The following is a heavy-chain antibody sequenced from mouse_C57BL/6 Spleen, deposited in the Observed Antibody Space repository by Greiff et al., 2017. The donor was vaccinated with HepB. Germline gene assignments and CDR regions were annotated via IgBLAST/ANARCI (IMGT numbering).Heavy chain of an antibody. Sequence: VQLKESGPELVKPGASVKIPCKASGYTFTDYNMDWVKQSHGKSLEWIGDINPNNGGTIYNQKFKGKATLTVDKSSSTAYMELRSLTSEDTAVYYCARSPTGYYAMDYWGQGTSVTVSS. D-gene: IGHD4-1*02. V-gene: IGHV1-18*01. CDR3: ARSPTGYYAMDY. CDR1: GYTFTDYN. J-gene: IGHJ4*01. CDR2: INPNNGGT.